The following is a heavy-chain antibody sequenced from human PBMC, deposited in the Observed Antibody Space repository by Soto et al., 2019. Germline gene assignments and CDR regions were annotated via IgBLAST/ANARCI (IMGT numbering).Heavy chain of an antibody. CDR2: ISGGGDAT. CDR1: GFTFINYA. V-gene: IGHV3-23*01. D-gene: IGHD2-21*01. CDR3: ARKVVGSTSRPDYWSFDP. J-gene: IGHJ2*01. Sequence: EVQLLEAGGDSVQPGGSVRLSCAGSGFTFINYAMNLVRQAPGKGLEWVSTISGGGDATFFADSVRGRFTFYRDNSKNTVTLQMNRLAVDDTAVYYCARKVVGSTSRPDYWSFDPWGRGTQVTVSS.